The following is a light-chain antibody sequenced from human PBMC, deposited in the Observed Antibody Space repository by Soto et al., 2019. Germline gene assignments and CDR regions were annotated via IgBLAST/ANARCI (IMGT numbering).Light chain of an antibody. CDR1: SSDGGAYNF. V-gene: IGLV2-14*03. CDR2: DVS. Sequence: QSVLTQPASVSGSRGQSITISCTGTSSDGGAYNFVSWYQQHPGKLPKLMIFDVSRRPSGVSDRFSGSKSGNTASLTISGLQAEAEGDYYCSSYTSSSTHVFGSGTKVTVL. CDR3: SSYTSSSTHV. J-gene: IGLJ1*01.